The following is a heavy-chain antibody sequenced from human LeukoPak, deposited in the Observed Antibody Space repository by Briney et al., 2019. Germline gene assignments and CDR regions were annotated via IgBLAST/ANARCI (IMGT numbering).Heavy chain of an antibody. Sequence: GGALRLSCAASGFPFSSYSMNWVRQAPGKGLEWVSSISSSSSYIYYADSVKGRFTISRDNAKNSLYLQMNSLRAEDTAVYYCAKVPKGGYFDYWGQGTLVTVSS. J-gene: IGHJ4*02. CDR1: GFPFSSYS. CDR3: AKVPKGGYFDY. CDR2: ISSSSSYI. V-gene: IGHV3-21*04. D-gene: IGHD2-2*01.